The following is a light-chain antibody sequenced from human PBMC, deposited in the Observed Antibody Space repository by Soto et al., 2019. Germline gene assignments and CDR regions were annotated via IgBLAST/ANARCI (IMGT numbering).Light chain of an antibody. CDR2: GAS. V-gene: IGKV3-15*01. Sequence: EIVMTQSPATLSVSPGERATLSCRASQSVSSNLAWYQQKPGQAPRLLIYGASTRATGIPARFSGSGSGTEFTLTISSLQFEYFAVYYCKQNKTLPKCTFGQGTRV. J-gene: IGKJ1*01. CDR3: KQNKTLPKCT. CDR1: QSVSSN.